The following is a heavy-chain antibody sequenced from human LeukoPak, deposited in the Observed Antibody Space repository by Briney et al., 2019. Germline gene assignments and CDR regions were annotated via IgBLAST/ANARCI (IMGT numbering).Heavy chain of an antibody. CDR2: FSSSSSYI. J-gene: IGHJ5*02. D-gene: IGHD3-3*01. CDR3: ARGPIFGVAYTGIDWFDP. V-gene: IGHV3-21*01. Sequence: PGGSLRLSCAASGFTFSIYSMNWVRQAPGKGLEWVPSFSSSSSYIYYADSVKGRFTISRDNAKNSLYLQMNSLRAEDTAVYYCARGPIFGVAYTGIDWFDPWGQGTLVTVSS. CDR1: GFTFSIYS.